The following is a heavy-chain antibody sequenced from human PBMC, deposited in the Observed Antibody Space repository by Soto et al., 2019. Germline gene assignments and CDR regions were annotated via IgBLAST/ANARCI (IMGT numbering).Heavy chain of an antibody. CDR2: IYYSGST. J-gene: IGHJ5*02. V-gene: IGHV4-59*01. CDR3: AIRSGWYAHWFDP. D-gene: IGHD6-19*01. Sequence: PSEPLSLTCTVSGGSISSYYCSWIRQPPGKGLEWIGYIYYSGSTNYNPSLKSRVTISVDTSKNQFSLKLSSVTAADTAVYYCAIRSGWYAHWFDPWGQGTLVTVSS. CDR1: GGSISSYY.